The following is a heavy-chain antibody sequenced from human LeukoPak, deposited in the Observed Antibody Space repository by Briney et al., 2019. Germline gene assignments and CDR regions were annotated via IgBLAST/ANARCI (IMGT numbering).Heavy chain of an antibody. J-gene: IGHJ4*02. CDR2: IYTTGST. D-gene: IGHD3-16*02. CDR3: ARLVVLYDYVWGSYRRDSHNFDY. CDR1: GGSISSGSYY. Sequence: PSQTLSLTCTVSGGSISSGSYYWSWIRQPAGKGLEWIGRIYTTGSTNYNPSLKSRLTISVDTSKNQFSLKLSSVTAADTAVYYCARLVVLYDYVWGSYRRDSHNFDYWGQGTLVTVSS. V-gene: IGHV4-61*02.